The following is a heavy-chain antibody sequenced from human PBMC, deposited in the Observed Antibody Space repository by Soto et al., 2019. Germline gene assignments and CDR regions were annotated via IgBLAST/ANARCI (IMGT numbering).Heavy chain of an antibody. CDR3: ASTPLFSSGWYYYFDY. Sequence: GGSLRLSCAASGFTFSSYGMHWVRQAPGKGLEWVAVIWYDGSNKYYADSVKGRFTISRDNSKNTLYLQMNSLRAEDTAVYYCASTPLFSSGWYYYFDYWGQGTLVTVSS. J-gene: IGHJ4*02. D-gene: IGHD6-19*01. CDR1: GFTFSSYG. CDR2: IWYDGSNK. V-gene: IGHV3-33*01.